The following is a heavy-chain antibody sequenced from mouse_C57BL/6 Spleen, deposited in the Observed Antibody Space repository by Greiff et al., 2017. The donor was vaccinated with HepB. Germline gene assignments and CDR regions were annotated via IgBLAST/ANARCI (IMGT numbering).Heavy chain of an antibody. J-gene: IGHJ2*01. CDR2: ISYDGSN. Sequence: EVLLQESGPGLVKPSQSLSLTCSVPGYSITSGYYWNWIRQFPGNKLEWMGDISYDGSNNYNPSLKNRISITRDTSKKQFFLKLNSVTTEDTATYYCAIEDYGSSFDYWSQGTTLTVAS. CDR1: GYSITSGYY. D-gene: IGHD1-1*01. CDR3: AIEDYGSSFDY. V-gene: IGHV3-6*01.